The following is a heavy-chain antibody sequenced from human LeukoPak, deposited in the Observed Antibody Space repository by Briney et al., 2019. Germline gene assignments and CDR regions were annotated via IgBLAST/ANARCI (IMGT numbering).Heavy chain of an antibody. J-gene: IGHJ4*02. Sequence: SGTLSLTCTVSGGSISSYYWSWVRQPPGKGLEWIGYIYYIGSTNYNPSLKSRVTISVDTSKNQFSLKLSSVTATDTAVYYCARSRGYSYGTTFLDYWGQGTLVTVSS. CDR2: IYYIGST. CDR3: ARSRGYSYGTTFLDY. V-gene: IGHV4-59*08. CDR1: GGSISSYY. D-gene: IGHD5-18*01.